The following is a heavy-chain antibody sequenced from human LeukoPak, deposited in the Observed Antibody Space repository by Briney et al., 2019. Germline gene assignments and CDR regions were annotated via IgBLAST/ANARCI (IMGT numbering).Heavy chain of an antibody. CDR2: IHASGST. Sequence: SETLSLTCTVSGGSIGSYYWSWIRQPAGKGLEWIGRIHASGSTDYNPSLESRVTMSVDTSKSQFPLRLSSVTAADTAVYYCAREGSMTARPFVSIDYWGQGTLVTVSS. CDR3: AREGSMTARPFVSIDY. D-gene: IGHD6-6*01. J-gene: IGHJ4*02. CDR1: GGSIGSYY. V-gene: IGHV4-4*07.